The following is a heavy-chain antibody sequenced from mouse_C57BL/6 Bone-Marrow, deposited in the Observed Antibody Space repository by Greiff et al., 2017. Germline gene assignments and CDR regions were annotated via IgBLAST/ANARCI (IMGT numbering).Heavy chain of an antibody. V-gene: IGHV1-52*01. CDR1: GYTFTSYW. D-gene: IGHD1-1*01. Sequence: QVQLQQSGAELVRPGSSVKLSCKASGYTFTSYWMHWVKQRPIQGLEWIGNIDPSDSETHYNQKFKDKATLTVDKSSSTAYMQLSSLTSEDSAVYYCARYYYGSQSFYAMDYWGQGTSVTVSS. CDR3: ARYYYGSQSFYAMDY. J-gene: IGHJ4*01. CDR2: IDPSDSET.